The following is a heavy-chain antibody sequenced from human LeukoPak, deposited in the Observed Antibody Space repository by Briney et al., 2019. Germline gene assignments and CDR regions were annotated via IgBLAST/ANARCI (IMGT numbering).Heavy chain of an antibody. V-gene: IGHV1-8*01. D-gene: IGHD6-6*01. CDR3: ARGGASMAARLIYGY. J-gene: IGHJ4*02. CDR1: RYTFTSYD. CDR2: MNPNSGNT. Sequence: ASVKVSCKASRYTFTSYDINWVRQATGQGLEWMGWMNPNSGNTGYAQKFQGRVTMTRNTSISTAYMELSSLRSEDTAVYYCARGGASMAARLIYGYWGQGTLVTVSS.